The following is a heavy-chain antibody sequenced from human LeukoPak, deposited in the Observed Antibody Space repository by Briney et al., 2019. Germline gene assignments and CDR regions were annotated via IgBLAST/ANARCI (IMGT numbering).Heavy chain of an antibody. J-gene: IGHJ4*02. V-gene: IGHV3-21*04. CDR3: AKDAGFGAVAYYFDY. D-gene: IGHD3-10*01. CDR2: ISSSSSYI. CDR1: GFTFSSYS. Sequence: GGSLRLSCAASGFTFSSYSMNWVRQAPGKGLEWVSSISSSSSYIYYADSVKGRFTISGDNAKNSLYLQMNSLRAEDMALYYCAKDAGFGAVAYYFDYWGQGTLVTVSS.